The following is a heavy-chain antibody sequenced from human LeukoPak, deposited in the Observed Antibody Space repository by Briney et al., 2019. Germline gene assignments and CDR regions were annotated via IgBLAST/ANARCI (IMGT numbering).Heavy chain of an antibody. CDR3: ARDTYCSSTSCYYYYYYGMDV. V-gene: IGHV1-18*03. D-gene: IGHD2-2*01. CDR1: GYTFTTYG. J-gene: IGHJ6*02. CDR2: ISAYTVNT. Sequence: ASVKVSCKASGYTFTTYGVSWVRQAPGQGLECMGWISAYTVNTNEPTKLQGRITMSPDPSTSTGYMELRRPRSEDMGVYYCARDTYCSSTSCYYYYYYGMDVWGQGTTVTVSS.